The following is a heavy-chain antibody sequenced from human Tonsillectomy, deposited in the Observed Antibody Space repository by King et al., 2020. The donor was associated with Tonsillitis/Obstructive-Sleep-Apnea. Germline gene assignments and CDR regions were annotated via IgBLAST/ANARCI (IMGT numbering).Heavy chain of an antibody. CDR2: IYYSGST. D-gene: IGHD2-15*01. CDR1: GGSISSGGYY. V-gene: IGHV4-31*03. CDR3: ARDRNSYCSGGSCYSGWFDP. Sequence: QLQESGPGLVKPSQTLSLTCTVSGGSISSGGYYWSWIRQHPGKGLEWIGYIYYSGSTYYNPSLKSRVTISVDTSKNQFSLKLSSVTAADTAVYCCARDRNSYCSGGSCYSGWFDPWGQGTLVTVSS. J-gene: IGHJ5*02.